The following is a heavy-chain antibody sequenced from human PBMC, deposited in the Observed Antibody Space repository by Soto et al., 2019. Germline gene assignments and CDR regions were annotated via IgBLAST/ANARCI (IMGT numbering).Heavy chain of an antibody. CDR1: GFTFSSYA. CDR2: ISGSGGTT. V-gene: IGHV3-23*01. Sequence: SLRLSCAASGFTFSSYAMSWVRQAPGKGLEWVSGISGSGGTTYYADSVKGRFTISRDNSKNTLHLQMNSLRAEDTAVYYCAKALSSNYYFDYWGQGTLVTVSS. CDR3: AKALSSNYYFDY. D-gene: IGHD4-4*01. J-gene: IGHJ4*02.